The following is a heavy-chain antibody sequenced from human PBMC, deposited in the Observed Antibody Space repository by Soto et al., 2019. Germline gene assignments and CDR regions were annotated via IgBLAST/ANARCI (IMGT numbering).Heavy chain of an antibody. CDR2: INSDGRNT. CDR3: ARRFLARGRDSNSSYR. J-gene: IGHJ5*02. V-gene: IGHV3-74*03. CDR1: GFTFTRYR. Sequence: GGFLRPSCGASGFTFTRYRMRWVRQAPGKRPVWVARINSDGRNTKYADSVKGRFTISRDNAKNTLYLQMNSLRAEDTAVYFCARRFLARGRDSNSSYRWCRGT. D-gene: IGHD6-6*01.